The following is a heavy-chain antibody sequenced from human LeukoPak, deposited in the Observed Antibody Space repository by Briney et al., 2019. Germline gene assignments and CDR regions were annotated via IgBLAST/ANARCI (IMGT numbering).Heavy chain of an antibody. V-gene: IGHV1-46*01. J-gene: IGHJ4*02. CDR2: INPSGGST. Sequence: GASVTVSCTASGYTFTSYYMHWVRQAPGQGLEWMGIINPSGGSTSYAQKFQGRVTMTRDTSTSTVYMELSSLRSEDTAVYYCAREEIERYYDFWSGRKHFDYWGQGTLVTVSS. CDR1: GYTFTSYY. D-gene: IGHD3-3*01. CDR3: AREEIERYYDFWSGRKHFDY.